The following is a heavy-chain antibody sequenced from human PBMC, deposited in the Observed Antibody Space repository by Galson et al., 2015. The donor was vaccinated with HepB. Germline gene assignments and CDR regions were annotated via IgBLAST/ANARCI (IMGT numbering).Heavy chain of an antibody. Sequence: SLRLSCAESGFTFRNSGMNWVRQAPGTGLEWVAYIRYDGSNEYYADSVKGRFTISSDNSQNTVYLQMNSLRAEDTAVYYCAKEGIPNWCHDCWGQGTLVNVSS. CDR3: AKEGIPNWCHDC. J-gene: IGHJ4*02. CDR1: GFTFRNSG. D-gene: IGHD1-1*01. V-gene: IGHV3-30*02. CDR2: IRYDGSNE.